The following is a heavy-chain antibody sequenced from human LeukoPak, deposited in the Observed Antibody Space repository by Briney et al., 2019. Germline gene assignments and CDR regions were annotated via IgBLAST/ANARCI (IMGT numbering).Heavy chain of an antibody. D-gene: IGHD3-10*01. CDR3: ARERYGSGSPNWFDP. CDR2: ISGSGGST. J-gene: IGHJ5*02. V-gene: IGHV3-23*01. Sequence: GGSLRLSCAASGFTFSSYAMSWVRQAPGKGLEWVSAISGSGGSTYSADSVKGRFTISRDNSKNTLYLQMNSLRAEDTAVYYCARERYGSGSPNWFDPWGQGTLVTVSS. CDR1: GFTFSSYA.